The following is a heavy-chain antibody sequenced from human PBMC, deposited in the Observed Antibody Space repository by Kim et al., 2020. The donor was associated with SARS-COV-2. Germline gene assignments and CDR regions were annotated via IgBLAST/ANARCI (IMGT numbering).Heavy chain of an antibody. CDR3: AKGSSGWYEPFYGMDV. CDR1: GFTFDDYA. J-gene: IGHJ6*02. CDR2: ISWNSGSI. V-gene: IGHV3-9*01. Sequence: GGSLRLSCAASGFTFDDYAMHWVRQAPGKGLEWVSGISWNSGSIGYADSVKGRFTISRDNAKNSLYLQMNSLRAEDTALYYCAKGSSGWYEPFYGMDVWGQGTTVTVSS. D-gene: IGHD6-19*01.